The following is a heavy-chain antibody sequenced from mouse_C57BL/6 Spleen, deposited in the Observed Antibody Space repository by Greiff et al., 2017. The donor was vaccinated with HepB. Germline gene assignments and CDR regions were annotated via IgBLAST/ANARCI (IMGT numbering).Heavy chain of an antibody. Sequence: QVQLKQSGPELVKPGASVKLSCKASGYTFTSYDINWVIQRPGQGLEWIGWIYPRDGRTKYNEQFKGKATLTVDTSSSTAYMELHSLTSEDSAVYFCARLNDYEYSAMDYGGQGTSVTVST. V-gene: IGHV1-85*01. J-gene: IGHJ4*01. CDR2: IYPRDGRT. CDR3: ARLNDYEYSAMDY. D-gene: IGHD2-4*01. CDR1: GYTFTSYD.